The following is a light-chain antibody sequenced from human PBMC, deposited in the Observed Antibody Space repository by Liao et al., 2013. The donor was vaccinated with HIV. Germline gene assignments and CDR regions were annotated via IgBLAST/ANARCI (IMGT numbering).Light chain of an antibody. V-gene: IGLV3-25*02. CDR3: QVWDSSSDHRV. J-gene: IGLJ3*02. Sequence: SYELTQPPSMSVSPGQTARITCSGDALAKQYVYWYQQKPGQAPLLMIFKDIERPSGIPERFSGSNSGNTATLTISRVEAGDEADYYCQVWDSSSDHRVFGGGTKLTVL. CDR2: KDI. CDR1: ALAKQY.